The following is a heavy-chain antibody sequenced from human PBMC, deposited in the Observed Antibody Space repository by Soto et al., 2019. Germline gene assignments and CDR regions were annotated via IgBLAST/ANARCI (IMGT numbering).Heavy chain of an antibody. CDR2: IWYDGSNK. Sequence: QVQLVESGGGVVQPGRSLRLSCAASGFTFSSYGMHWVRQAPGKGLEWVAVIWYDGSNKYYADSVKGRFTISRDNSKNTLYLQKNSLRAEDTAVYYCARVAVAGSDYGMDVWGQGTTVTVSS. CDR3: ARVAVAGSDYGMDV. CDR1: GFTFSSYG. V-gene: IGHV3-33*01. J-gene: IGHJ6*02. D-gene: IGHD6-19*01.